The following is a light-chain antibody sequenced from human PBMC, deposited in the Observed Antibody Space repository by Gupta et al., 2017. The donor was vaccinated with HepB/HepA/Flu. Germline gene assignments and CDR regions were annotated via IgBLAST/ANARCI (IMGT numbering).Light chain of an antibody. V-gene: IGLV2-14*03. J-gene: IGLJ2*01. CDR2: DVS. CDR3: SSYTSSSTLVL. Sequence: QSALTQPASVSGSPGPSITISCTGSNGDIGDYDYVSWYQHHPGKAPKLMIYDVSNRPSGVSSRFSGSKSGNTASLTISGLHAEDEAVYYCSSYTSSSTLVLFGGGTKLTVL. CDR1: NGDIGDYDY.